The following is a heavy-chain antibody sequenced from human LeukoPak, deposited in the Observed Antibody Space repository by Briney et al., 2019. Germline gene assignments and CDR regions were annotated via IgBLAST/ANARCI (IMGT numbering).Heavy chain of an antibody. J-gene: IGHJ4*02. V-gene: IGHV1-69*13. Sequence: SVKVSCKASGGTFISYAISRVRQAPGQGLEWMGGIIPIFGTVNYAQKFQGRVTITADESTSTAYMELSSLRSEDTAVYYCARGAIVAAGYDYWGQGTLVTVSS. CDR3: ARGAIVAAGYDY. D-gene: IGHD6-13*01. CDR1: GGTFISYA. CDR2: IIPIFGTV.